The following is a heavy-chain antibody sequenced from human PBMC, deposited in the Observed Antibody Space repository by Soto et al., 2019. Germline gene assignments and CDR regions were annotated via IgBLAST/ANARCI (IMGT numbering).Heavy chain of an antibody. V-gene: IGHV3-33*01. D-gene: IGHD3-22*01. CDR3: ARDGATMIVVVSWGGFYFDY. J-gene: IGHJ4*02. CDR1: GFTFSSYG. Sequence: QVQLVESGGGVVQPGRSLRLSCAASGFTFSSYGMHWVRQAPGKGLEWVAVIWYDGSNKYYADSVKGRFTISRDNSKNPLYLQMNSLRAEDTAVYYCARDGATMIVVVSWGGFYFDYWGQGTLVTVSS. CDR2: IWYDGSNK.